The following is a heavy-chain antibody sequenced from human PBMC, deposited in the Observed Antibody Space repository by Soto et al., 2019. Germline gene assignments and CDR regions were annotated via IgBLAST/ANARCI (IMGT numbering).Heavy chain of an antibody. Sequence: QVQLQESGPGLVKPSETLSLTCTVSGGSISSYYWSWIRQPPGKGLAWIGYIYYSGSTNYNPSLKSRVTVSGDTSKNQFYLKMSSVTAADTAVYYCARGVFGGNLEGEFYYSYYGMDVWGQGTTVTVSS. CDR3: ARGVFGGNLEGEFYYSYYGMDV. J-gene: IGHJ6*02. V-gene: IGHV4-59*01. D-gene: IGHD2-15*01. CDR2: IYYSGST. CDR1: GGSISSYY.